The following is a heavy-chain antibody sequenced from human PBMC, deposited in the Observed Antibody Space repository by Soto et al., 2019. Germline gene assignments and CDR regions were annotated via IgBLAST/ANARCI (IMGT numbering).Heavy chain of an antibody. CDR1: GFTFGNYA. CDR2: ISGGGDGT. V-gene: IGHV3-23*01. CDR3: AKRGLGSLATYCSTGDCHYAFDI. D-gene: IGHD2-15*01. J-gene: IGHJ3*02. Sequence: EVQLLESGGGLVQPGGSLRLSCAASGFTFGNYAMIWVRQAPGKGLEWVSTISGGGDGTYYADSVRGRFTISRENSRNPVYLQMNSLIAEDTAVYYCAKRGLGSLATYCSTGDCHYAFDIWGQGTMVTVSS.